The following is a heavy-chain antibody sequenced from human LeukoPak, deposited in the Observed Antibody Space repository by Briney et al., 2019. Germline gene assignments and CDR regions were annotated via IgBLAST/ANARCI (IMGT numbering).Heavy chain of an antibody. CDR1: GFTLSSYW. J-gene: IGHJ4*02. CDR2: IRDDGGEI. CDR3: ARDKPRGSYYGSIFDS. Sequence: GGSLRLSCAASGFTLSSYWMSWVRQAPGKGLEWVANIRDDGGEIYYVDSVKGRFTISRDNAKSSLFLQMNSLRAEDAAVYYCARDKPRGSYYGSIFDSWGQGTLVTVSS. V-gene: IGHV3-7*01. D-gene: IGHD1-26*01.